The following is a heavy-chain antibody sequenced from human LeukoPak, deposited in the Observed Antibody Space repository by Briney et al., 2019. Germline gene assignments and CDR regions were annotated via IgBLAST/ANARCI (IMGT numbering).Heavy chain of an antibody. CDR2: IKQDGSEQ. Sequence: HGGSLRLSCSASGFTFSSSWMTWVRQAPGKGLEWVANIKQDGSEQYTADSLKGRFTISRDNDKKLVFLQMNSLRVDDTAVYYCARVGPSYYYYYMDAWGNGTTVIVS. V-gene: IGHV3-7*01. CDR1: GFTFSSSW. CDR3: ARVGPSYYYYYMDA. J-gene: IGHJ6*03.